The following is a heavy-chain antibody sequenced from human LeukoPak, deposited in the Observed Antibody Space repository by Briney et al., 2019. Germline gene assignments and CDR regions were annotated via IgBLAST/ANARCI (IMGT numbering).Heavy chain of an antibody. CDR2: IYSGGGI. Sequence: GGSLRLSCAASGSTVSSNYMSWVRQAPGKGLEWGSVIYSGGGIYYADSVKGRFTISRDNSKNTLYLQMNSLRAEDTAVYYCARGPYDIVEVPAAIAFDYWGQGTLVTVSS. J-gene: IGHJ4*02. CDR1: GSTVSSNY. CDR3: ARGPYDIVEVPAAIAFDY. D-gene: IGHD2-2*01. V-gene: IGHV3-66*02.